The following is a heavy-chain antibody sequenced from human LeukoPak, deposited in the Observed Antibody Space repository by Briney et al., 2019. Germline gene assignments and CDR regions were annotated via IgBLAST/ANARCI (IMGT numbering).Heavy chain of an antibody. CDR2: IYTSGST. J-gene: IGHJ4*02. CDR3: ARGRGVTTVTSRFDY. D-gene: IGHD4-17*01. V-gene: IGHV4-61*02. CDR1: GGSISSGSYY. Sequence: SETLSLTCSVSGGSISSGSYYWSWIRQPAGKGLEWIGRIYTSGSTNYNPSLKSRVTISVDTSKNQFSLKLSSVTAADTAVYYCARGRGVTTVTSRFDYWGQGTLVTVSS.